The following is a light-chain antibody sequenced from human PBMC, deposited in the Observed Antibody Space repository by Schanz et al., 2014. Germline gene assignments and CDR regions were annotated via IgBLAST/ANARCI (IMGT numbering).Light chain of an antibody. Sequence: EIVMTQSPATLSVSPGERVTLSCRASQSINSNLDWYQQKPGQAPRLLIYGASTRATGIPARFSGSGSGTDFTLTIDSLEPEDFAVYFCQQRANWPRTFGQGTQVEIK. CDR1: QSINSN. V-gene: IGKV3D-15*01. J-gene: IGKJ1*01. CDR2: GAS. CDR3: QQRANWPRT.